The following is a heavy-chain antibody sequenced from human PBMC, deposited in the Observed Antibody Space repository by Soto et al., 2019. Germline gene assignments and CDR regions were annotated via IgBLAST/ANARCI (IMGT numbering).Heavy chain of an antibody. CDR3: TRDVDAVLRFLEVAFDY. CDR1: GFTFGDYA. CDR2: IRSKAYGGTT. V-gene: IGHV3-49*03. Sequence: GGSLRLSCTASGFTFGDYAMSWFRQAPGKGLEWVGFIRSKAYGGTTEYAASVKGRFTISRDDSKSIAYLQMNSLKTEDTAVYYCTRDVDAVLRFLEVAFDYWGQGTLVTVSS. D-gene: IGHD3-3*01. J-gene: IGHJ4*02.